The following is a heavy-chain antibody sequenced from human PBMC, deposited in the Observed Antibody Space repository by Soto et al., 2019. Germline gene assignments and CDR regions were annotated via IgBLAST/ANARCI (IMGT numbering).Heavy chain of an antibody. V-gene: IGHV4-31*03. J-gene: IGHJ4*02. D-gene: IGHD1-26*01. CDR3: ARSRLWEQHFDS. Sequence: PSETLSLTCTVSGCSLTSEGYYWSWIRQLPGKGLEWIGYIYYSGSIFYNPFLKSRASISAHSSKRQFSLKLSSVTAADTAVYYCARSRLWEQHFDSWGQGILVTVSS. CDR2: IYYSGSI. CDR1: GCSLTSEGYY.